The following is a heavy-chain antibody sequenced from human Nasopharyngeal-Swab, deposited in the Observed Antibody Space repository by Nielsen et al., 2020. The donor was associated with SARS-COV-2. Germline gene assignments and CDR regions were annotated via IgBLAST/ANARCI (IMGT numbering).Heavy chain of an antibody. D-gene: IGHD3-10*01. CDR1: GGSISSYY. V-gene: IGHV4-4*07. CDR3: ARDQKLWFGESADYYYYGMDV. J-gene: IGHJ6*02. Sequence: GSLRLSCTVSGGSISSYYWSWIRQPAGKGLEWIGRIYTSGSTNYNPSLKSRVTMSVDTSMNQFSLKLSSVTAADTAVYYCARDQKLWFGESADYYYYGMDVWGQGTTVTVSS. CDR2: IYTSGST.